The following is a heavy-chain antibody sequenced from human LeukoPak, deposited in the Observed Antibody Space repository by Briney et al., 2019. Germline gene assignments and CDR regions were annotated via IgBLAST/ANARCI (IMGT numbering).Heavy chain of an antibody. D-gene: IGHD3-22*01. CDR1: GFTSSNYA. V-gene: IGHV3-30-3*01. CDR3: ARGSTYYDSSGQVPFDY. CDR2: ISSDESDK. Sequence: PGGSLRLSCAASGFTSSNYAMHWVRQAPGKGLEWVAFISSDESDKYYADSVKGRFTISRDNAKNSLYLQMNSLRAEDTAVYYCARGSTYYDSSGQVPFDYWGQGTLVTVSS. J-gene: IGHJ4*02.